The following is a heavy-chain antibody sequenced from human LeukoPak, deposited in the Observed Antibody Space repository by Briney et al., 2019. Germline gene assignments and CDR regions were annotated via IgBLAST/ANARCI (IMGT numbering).Heavy chain of an antibody. CDR2: VNGDST. CDR1: GFTFSNYP. CDR3: AKEAHDSSGYTADY. D-gene: IGHD3-22*01. Sequence: GSLRLSCAASGFTFSNYPMSWVRQAPGKGLEWVSAVNGDSTFYADSVKGRFTISRDNSKNTLYLQMNSLRAEDTAVYYCAKEAHDSSGYTADYWGQGTLVTVSS. V-gene: IGHV3-23*01. J-gene: IGHJ4*01.